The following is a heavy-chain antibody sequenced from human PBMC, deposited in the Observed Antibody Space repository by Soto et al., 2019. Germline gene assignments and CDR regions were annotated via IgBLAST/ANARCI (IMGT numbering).Heavy chain of an antibody. V-gene: IGHV1-46*01. CDR1: GYTLTTFF. CDR2: INPGYPAGRST. CDR3: AREAIVAGATTGMDV. Sequence: GALVKVSCKASGYTLTTFFMHWVLQAPGQGLEWMGVINPGYPAGRSTTYAQKFQGRVTMTTDTSTSTVYMELRRLRSDDTAVYYCAREAIVAGATTGMDVCGQGTTVTVSS. D-gene: IGHD1-26*01. J-gene: IGHJ6*02.